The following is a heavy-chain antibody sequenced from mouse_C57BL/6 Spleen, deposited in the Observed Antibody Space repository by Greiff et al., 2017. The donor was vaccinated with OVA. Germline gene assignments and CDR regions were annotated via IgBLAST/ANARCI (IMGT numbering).Heavy chain of an antibody. V-gene: IGHV1-26*01. J-gene: IGHJ4*01. CDR3: ARPYYYGSIYYAMDY. CDR1: GYTFTDYY. D-gene: IGHD1-1*01. Sequence: EVQLQQSGPELVKPGASVKISCKASGYTFTDYYMNWVKQSHGKSLEWIGDINPNNGGTSYNQKFKGKATLTVDKSSSTAYMELRSLTSEDSAVYYCARPYYYGSIYYAMDYWGQGTSVTVSS. CDR2: INPNNGGT.